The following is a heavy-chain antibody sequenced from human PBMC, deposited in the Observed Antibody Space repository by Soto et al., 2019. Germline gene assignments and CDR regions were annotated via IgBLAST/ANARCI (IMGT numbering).Heavy chain of an antibody. J-gene: IGHJ4*02. D-gene: IGHD1-26*01. V-gene: IGHV3-74*01. CDR1: GFTFSSYW. CDR3: ARGPIPPSWGD. Sequence: GGSLRLSCAASGFTFSSYWLHWVRQAPGKGLVWVSRINSDGSSTSYADSVKGRFTISRDNAKNTLYLQMNSLRAEDTAVYYCARGPIPPSWGDWGQGTLVTVSS. CDR2: INSDGSST.